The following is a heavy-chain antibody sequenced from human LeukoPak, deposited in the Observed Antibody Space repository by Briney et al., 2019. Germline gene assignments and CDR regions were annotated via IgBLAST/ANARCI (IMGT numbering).Heavy chain of an antibody. Sequence: GGSLRLSCAASGFTVSSNHMSWVRQAPGKGLEWVSVIYSGGSTYYADSVKGRFTISRDNSKNTLYLQMNSLRAEDTAVYYCARVEGGYSYGYLDYWGQGTLVTVSS. J-gene: IGHJ4*02. CDR1: GFTVSSNH. CDR2: IYSGGST. D-gene: IGHD5-18*01. V-gene: IGHV3-53*01. CDR3: ARVEGGYSYGYLDY.